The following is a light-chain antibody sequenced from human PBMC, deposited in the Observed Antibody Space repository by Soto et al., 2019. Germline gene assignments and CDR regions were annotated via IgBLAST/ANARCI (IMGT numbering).Light chain of an antibody. V-gene: IGKV1-5*03. CDR2: WAS. CDR1: QSISSW. J-gene: IGKJ1*01. Sequence: DIQMTQSPSTLSASVGDRVTITCRAGQSISSWLAWYQRKPGRAPKLLIYWASSLQSGVPSRFSGSGSGTEFSLTITSLQPNDSATYYCQQYNTYSGTFGQGTKVEI. CDR3: QQYNTYSGT.